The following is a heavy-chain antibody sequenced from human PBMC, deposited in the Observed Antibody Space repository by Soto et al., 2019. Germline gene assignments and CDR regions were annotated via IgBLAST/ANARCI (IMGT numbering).Heavy chain of an antibody. Sequence: ASVKVSCKASGHTFTSYGISWVRQAPGQGLEWMGWISAYNGNTNYAQKLQGRVTMTTDTSTSTAYMELRSLRSDDTAVYYCARVKGCGGDCYQYYYGMDVWGQGTTVTVSS. CDR2: ISAYNGNT. J-gene: IGHJ6*02. CDR3: ARVKGCGGDCYQYYYGMDV. CDR1: GHTFTSYG. D-gene: IGHD2-21*02. V-gene: IGHV1-18*01.